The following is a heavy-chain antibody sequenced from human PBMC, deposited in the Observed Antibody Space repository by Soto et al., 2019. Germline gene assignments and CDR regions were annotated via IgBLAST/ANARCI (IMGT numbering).Heavy chain of an antibody. V-gene: IGHV1-69*13. CDR1: GGTFSSYA. Sequence: SVKVSCKASGGTFSSYAISWVRQAPGQGLEWMGGIIPIFGTANYAQKFQGRVTITADESTSTAYMELSSLRSEDTAVYYCARPRTLDRHDAFDIRGQRTTVTGS. J-gene: IGHJ3*02. CDR3: ARPRTLDRHDAFDI. CDR2: IIPIFGTA.